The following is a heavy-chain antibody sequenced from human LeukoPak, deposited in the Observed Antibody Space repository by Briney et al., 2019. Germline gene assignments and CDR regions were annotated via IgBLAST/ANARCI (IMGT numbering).Heavy chain of an antibody. J-gene: IGHJ4*02. CDR2: ISSSSSYI. CDR1: GFTFSSYS. CDR3: ARVCGGSCYGTDY. D-gene: IGHD2-15*01. V-gene: IGHV3-21*01. Sequence: MPGGSLRLSCAASGFTFSSYSMNSVRQAPGKGLEWVSSISSSSSYIYYADSVKGRFTISRDNAKNSLYLQMNSLRAEDTAVYYCARVCGGSCYGTDYWGQGTLVTVSS.